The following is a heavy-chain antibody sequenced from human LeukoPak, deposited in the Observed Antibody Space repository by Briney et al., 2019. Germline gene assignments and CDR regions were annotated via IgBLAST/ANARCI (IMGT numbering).Heavy chain of an antibody. D-gene: IGHD6-13*01. J-gene: IGHJ5*02. CDR3: ARELIAAAGTRWFDP. Sequence: GGSLRLSCAASGFTVSSNYMSWVRQAPGKGLEWVSVIYSGGSTYYADSVKGRFTISRDNSKNTLHLQMNSLRAEDTAVYYCARELIAAAGTRWFDPWGQGTLVTVSS. CDR1: GFTVSSNY. V-gene: IGHV3-66*01. CDR2: IYSGGST.